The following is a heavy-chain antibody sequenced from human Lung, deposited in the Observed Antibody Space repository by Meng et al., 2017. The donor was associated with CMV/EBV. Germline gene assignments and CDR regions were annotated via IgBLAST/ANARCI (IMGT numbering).Heavy chain of an antibody. CDR1: GGSISSYSYY. D-gene: IGHD3-3*01. Sequence: SETLSLXCTVSGGSISSYSYYWGWIRQPPGRGLEWIGSIYYSGSTYYNPSLKSRVTISVDMSKNQFSLKLSSVTAADTAVYYCARDLRVGVVATWFDPWGHGXLVTVSS. J-gene: IGHJ5*02. V-gene: IGHV4-39*07. CDR2: IYYSGST. CDR3: ARDLRVGVVATWFDP.